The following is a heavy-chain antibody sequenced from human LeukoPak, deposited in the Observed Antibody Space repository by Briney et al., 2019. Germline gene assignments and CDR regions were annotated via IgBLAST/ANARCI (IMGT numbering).Heavy chain of an antibody. CDR2: IIPIFGTA. J-gene: IGHJ6*02. CDR1: GGTFSSYA. V-gene: IGHV1-69*13. CDR3: ARSHNYDFWSGHYYYYGMDV. Sequence: ASVKVSCKASGGTFSSYAISWVRQAPGQGLEWMGGIIPIFGTANYAQKFQGRVTITADESTSTAYMELSSLRSEDTAVYYCARSHNYDFWSGHYYYYGMDVWGQGTTVTVSS. D-gene: IGHD3-3*01.